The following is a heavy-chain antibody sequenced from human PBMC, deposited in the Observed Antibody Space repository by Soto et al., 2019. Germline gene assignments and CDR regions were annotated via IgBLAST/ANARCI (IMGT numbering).Heavy chain of an antibody. CDR1: TLTVSLYG. V-gene: IGHV3-30*03. CDR3: ARDIWSGNYKWFDS. CDR2: ISNDGVTQ. Sequence: QVQLVESGGGVVQPGRSLRLSCAASTLTVSLYGIQWVRQAPGKGLDWVAFISNDGVTQYYADSVKGRFTISRDNSMNTVDLQMNSLRAEDTAVYYCARDIWSGNYKWFDSWGQGTLVTVSS. J-gene: IGHJ5*01. D-gene: IGHD3-3*01.